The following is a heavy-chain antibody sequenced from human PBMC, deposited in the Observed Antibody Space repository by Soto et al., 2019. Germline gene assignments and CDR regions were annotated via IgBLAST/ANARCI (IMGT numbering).Heavy chain of an antibody. CDR2: ISYDGSNK. CDR3: ARTYLGYCSSTSCYYFDY. D-gene: IGHD2-2*01. J-gene: IGHJ4*02. Sequence: QVQLVESGGGVVQPGRSLRLSCAASGFTFSSYAMHWFRQSPGKGLEWVAVISYDGSNKYYADSVKGRFTISRDNSKNTLYLQMNSRRAEDTAVYYCARTYLGYCSSTSCYYFDYWGQGTLVTVSS. CDR1: GFTFSSYA. V-gene: IGHV3-30-3*01.